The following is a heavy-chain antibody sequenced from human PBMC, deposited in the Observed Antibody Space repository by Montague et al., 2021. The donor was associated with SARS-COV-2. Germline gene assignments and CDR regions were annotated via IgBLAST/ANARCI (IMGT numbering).Heavy chain of an antibody. Sequence: SETLSLTCTVSGDSISSSSYYWVWIRQPPGQGLVWIGNIYYSGRTYYTPSLKSRLTISVDTSKIQFSLTLSSVTAADTAVYYCARDFDYWGQGTLVTASS. J-gene: IGHJ4*02. CDR3: ARDFDY. V-gene: IGHV4-39*07. CDR1: GDSISSSSYY. CDR2: IYYSGRT.